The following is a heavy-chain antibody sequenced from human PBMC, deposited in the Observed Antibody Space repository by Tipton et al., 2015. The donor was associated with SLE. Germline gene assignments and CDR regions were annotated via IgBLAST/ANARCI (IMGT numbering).Heavy chain of an antibody. J-gene: IGHJ4*02. CDR1: GYSISSGYY. CDR2: VYHSGTT. CDR3: ASALVGAPEY. Sequence: TLSLTCTVSGYSISSGYYWGWIRQPPGKGLEWIGSVYHSGTTYYKPSLKSRLIISVDTSKNQFSLKLSSVTAADTAVYYCASALVGAPEYWGQGTLVTVSS. V-gene: IGHV4-38-2*02. D-gene: IGHD1-26*01.